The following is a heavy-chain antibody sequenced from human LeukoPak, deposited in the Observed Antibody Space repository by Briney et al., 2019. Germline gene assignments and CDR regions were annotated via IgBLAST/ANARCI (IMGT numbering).Heavy chain of an antibody. CDR2: INPNSGGT. V-gene: IGHV1-2*02. J-gene: IGHJ5*02. CDR1: GYTFTSYG. Sequence: ASVKVSCKASGYTFTSYGISWVRQAPGQGLEWMGWINPNSGGTNYAQKFQGRVTMTRDTSISTAYMELSRLRSDDTAVYYCAREDYGGRYNWFDPWGQGTLVTVSS. D-gene: IGHD4-23*01. CDR3: AREDYGGRYNWFDP.